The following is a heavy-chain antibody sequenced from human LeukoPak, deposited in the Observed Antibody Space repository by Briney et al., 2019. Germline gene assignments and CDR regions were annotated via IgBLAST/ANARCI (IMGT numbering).Heavy chain of an antibody. Sequence: SETLSLTCAVYGGSFSGYYWSWIRQPPGKGLEWIGEINHSGSTNYNPSLKSRVTISVDTSKNQFSLKLSSVTAADTAVYYCARLLYSSGQSFYYYYYMDVWGKGTTVTISS. V-gene: IGHV4-34*01. CDR1: GGSFSGYY. J-gene: IGHJ6*03. D-gene: IGHD6-19*01. CDR2: INHSGST. CDR3: ARLLYSSGQSFYYYYYMDV.